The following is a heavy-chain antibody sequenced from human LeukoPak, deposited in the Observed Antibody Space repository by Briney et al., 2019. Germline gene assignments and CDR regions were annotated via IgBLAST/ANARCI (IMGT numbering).Heavy chain of an antibody. CDR2: ISYDGYNK. CDR1: GCTFSRYS. CDR3: ASLRGYSYGSSREGDHFDY. D-gene: IGHD5-18*01. V-gene: IGHV3-30*03. Sequence: QSGGSLRLSCAASGCTFSRYSTTWVRQAPGKGLEWVAVISYDGYNKYYADSVKGRFTISRDNSKNTLYLQMNSLTTEDTAMFYCASLRGYSYGSSREGDHFDYWGQGTLVTVSS. J-gene: IGHJ4*02.